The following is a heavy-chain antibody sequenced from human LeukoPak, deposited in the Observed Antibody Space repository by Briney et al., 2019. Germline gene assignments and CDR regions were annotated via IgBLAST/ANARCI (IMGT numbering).Heavy chain of an antibody. Sequence: PSETLSLTCTVSGGSISSYYWSWIRQPAGKGLEWIGRIYTSGSTNYNPSLKSRVTISVDTSKNQFSLKLSSVTAADTAVYYCARGGPGDQLPNWFDPWGQGTLVTVSS. CDR1: GGSISSYY. V-gene: IGHV4-4*07. D-gene: IGHD2-2*01. CDR2: IYTSGST. CDR3: ARGGPGDQLPNWFDP. J-gene: IGHJ5*02.